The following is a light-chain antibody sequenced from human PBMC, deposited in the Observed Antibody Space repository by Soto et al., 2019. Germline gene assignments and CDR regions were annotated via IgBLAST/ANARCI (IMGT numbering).Light chain of an antibody. J-gene: IGKJ4*01. CDR3: QQRSIWRT. CDR1: QSVSSS. Sequence: EIVLTQSPATLSLSPGERATLSCRASQSVSSSLAWYQQKPGQAPRLLIYDAFNRATGIPARFSGSGSGTDFTLTISSLEPEDFAVYYCQQRSIWRTFGGGTKVDIK. CDR2: DAF. V-gene: IGKV3-11*01.